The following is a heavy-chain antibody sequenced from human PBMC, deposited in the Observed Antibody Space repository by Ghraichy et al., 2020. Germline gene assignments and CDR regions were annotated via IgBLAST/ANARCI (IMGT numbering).Heavy chain of an antibody. J-gene: IGHJ3*02. CDR1: GGSISSGSYY. D-gene: IGHD1-26*01. CDR3: ARGERVDAFDI. CDR2: IYTSGST. Sequence: SETLSLTCTVSGGSISSGSYYWSWIRQPAGKGLEWIGRIYTSGSTNYNPSLKSRVTISVDTSKNQFSLKLSSVTAADTAVYYCARGERVDAFDIWGQGTMVTVSS. V-gene: IGHV4-61*02.